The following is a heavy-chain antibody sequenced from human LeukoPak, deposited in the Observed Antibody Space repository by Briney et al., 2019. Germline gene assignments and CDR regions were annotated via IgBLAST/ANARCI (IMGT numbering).Heavy chain of an antibody. D-gene: IGHD5-12*01. CDR3: AKGLRAYSGYDYFDY. J-gene: IGHJ4*02. CDR1: GFTFSSYA. CDR2: ISGSGGST. V-gene: IGHV3-23*01. Sequence: PGGSLRLSCAASGFTFSSYAMSWVRQAPGKGLEWVSAISGSGGSTYYADSVKGRFTISRDNSKNTLYLQMNSLRAEDTAVYYCAKGLRAYSGYDYFDYWGQGTLVTVSS.